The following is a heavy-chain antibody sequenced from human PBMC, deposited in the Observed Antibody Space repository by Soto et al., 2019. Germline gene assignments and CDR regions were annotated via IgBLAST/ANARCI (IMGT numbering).Heavy chain of an antibody. CDR1: GYTFTSYG. CDR3: ARDVIGVVAPAAIVGGYNWFDP. D-gene: IGHD2-2*01. Sequence: GASVKVSCKASGYTFTSYGISWVRQAPGQGLEWMGWISAYNGNTNYAQKLQGRVTMTTDTSTSTAYMELRSLRSDDTAVYYCARDVIGVVAPAAIVGGYNWFDPWGQGTLVTVSS. V-gene: IGHV1-18*01. J-gene: IGHJ5*02. CDR2: ISAYNGNT.